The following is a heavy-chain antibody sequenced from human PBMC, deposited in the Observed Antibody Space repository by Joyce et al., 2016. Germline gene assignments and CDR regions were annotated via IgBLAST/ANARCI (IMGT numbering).Heavy chain of an antibody. CDR3: ARSAVRGTLSPFFDY. CDR1: GYSFTSYW. CDR2: INPEDSDT. Sequence: EVQLVQSGGEVKKPGESLKISCKGVGYSFTSYWLRWVRQMPGKGLELMGIINPEDSDTRYSRSFQGQVTISVDRSIKTAHLRWGSLRASDTAIYYCARSAVRGTLSPFFDYWGQGSLVTVSS. J-gene: IGHJ4*02. V-gene: IGHV5-51*01. D-gene: IGHD3-16*01.